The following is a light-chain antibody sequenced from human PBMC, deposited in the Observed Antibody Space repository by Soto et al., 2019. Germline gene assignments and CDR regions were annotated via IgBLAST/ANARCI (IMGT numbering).Light chain of an antibody. V-gene: IGLV1-40*01. Sequence: QSVLTQPPSMSGAPGQRVVIPCTGSSSNIGADYDVFWYQQLPGTAPKLLIYASTNRPSDVPDRFSGYKSGTSASLAITGLQHEDGADYYCQSYGRNLIGSVILGGGTKLTVL. J-gene: IGLJ2*01. CDR2: AST. CDR1: SSNIGADYD. CDR3: QSYGRNLIGSVI.